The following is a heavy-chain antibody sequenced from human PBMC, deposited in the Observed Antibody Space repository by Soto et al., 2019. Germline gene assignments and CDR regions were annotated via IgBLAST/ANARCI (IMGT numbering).Heavy chain of an antibody. CDR1: GYTFTSYG. D-gene: IGHD3-9*01. Sequence: VASVKVSCKASGYTFTSYGISWVRQAPGQGLEWMGWISAYNGNTNYAQKLQGRVTMTTDTSTSTAYMELRSLRSDDTAVYYCARDSLRIYYDIFGGPPDYWGQGTLVTV. CDR2: ISAYNGNT. V-gene: IGHV1-18*01. CDR3: ARDSLRIYYDIFGGPPDY. J-gene: IGHJ4*02.